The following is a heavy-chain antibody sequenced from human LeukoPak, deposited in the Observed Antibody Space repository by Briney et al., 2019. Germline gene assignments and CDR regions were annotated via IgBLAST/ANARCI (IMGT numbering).Heavy chain of an antibody. Sequence: TGGSLRLSCAASGFTFSSYAMSWVRQAPGKGLEWVSAISGSGGSTYYADSVKGRFTISRDNSKNTLYLQMNSLRAEDTAVYYCAKDPYYDYERYFDYWGQGTLVTVSS. V-gene: IGHV3-23*01. D-gene: IGHD3-16*01. CDR1: GFTFSSYA. CDR2: ISGSGGST. CDR3: AKDPYYDYERYFDY. J-gene: IGHJ4*02.